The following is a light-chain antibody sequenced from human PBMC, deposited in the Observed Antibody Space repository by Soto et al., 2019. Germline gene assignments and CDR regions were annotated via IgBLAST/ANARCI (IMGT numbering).Light chain of an antibody. CDR1: SSNIGSHT. CDR3: ATWEDSLNGPV. Sequence: QSVLTQPPSASATPGQRVAISCSGSSSNIGSHTVNWYHQLPGTAPKLLIYSNDQRPSGVPGRFSGSKSGTSASLAISGLQSEDEGEYYCATWEDSLNGPVFGGGTNLTVL. J-gene: IGLJ3*02. V-gene: IGLV1-44*01. CDR2: SND.